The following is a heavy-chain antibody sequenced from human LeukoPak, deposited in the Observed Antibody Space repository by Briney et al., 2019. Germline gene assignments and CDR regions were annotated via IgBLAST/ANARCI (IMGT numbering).Heavy chain of an antibody. J-gene: IGHJ3*02. D-gene: IGHD2-21*02. Sequence: GGSLRLSCAASGFTFSSFGMHWVRQAPGKGLEWVAVISYDGSNKYYADSVKGRFTISRDNSKNTLYLQMNSLRAEDTAVYYCAKGTLPYCGGDCYPEDAFDIWGQGTMVTVSS. V-gene: IGHV3-30*18. CDR2: ISYDGSNK. CDR3: AKGTLPYCGGDCYPEDAFDI. CDR1: GFTFSSFG.